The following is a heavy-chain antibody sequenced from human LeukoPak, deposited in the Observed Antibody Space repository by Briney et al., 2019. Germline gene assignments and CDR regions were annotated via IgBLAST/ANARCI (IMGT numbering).Heavy chain of an antibody. J-gene: IGHJ4*02. CDR2: IGTSSSTI. CDR3: ARHDYGGNSGDY. CDR1: GFNFSSYG. Sequence: SGGSLRLSCAASGFNFSSYGMNWVRQAPGKGLEWVSYIGTSSSTIYYADSVKGRFTISRDNAKNSLYLQMNSLRDEDTAVYYCARHDYGGNSGDYWGQGTLVTVSS. V-gene: IGHV3-48*02. D-gene: IGHD4-23*01.